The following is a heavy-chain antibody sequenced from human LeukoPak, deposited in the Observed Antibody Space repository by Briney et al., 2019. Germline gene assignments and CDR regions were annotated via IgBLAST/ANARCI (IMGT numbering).Heavy chain of an antibody. CDR2: INPNSGGT. Sequence: GASVKVSCKASGYTFTGYYTHWVRQAPGQGLEWMGWINPNSGGTNYAQKFQGRVTMTRDTSISTAYMELSRLRSDDTAVYYCARDLTYYDFWSGCITPWSAFDIWGQGTMVTVSS. D-gene: IGHD3-3*01. CDR1: GYTFTGYY. V-gene: IGHV1-2*02. J-gene: IGHJ3*02. CDR3: ARDLTYYDFWSGCITPWSAFDI.